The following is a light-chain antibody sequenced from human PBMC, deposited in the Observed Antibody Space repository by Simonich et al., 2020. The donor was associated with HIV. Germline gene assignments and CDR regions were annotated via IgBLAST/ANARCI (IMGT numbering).Light chain of an antibody. J-gene: IGKJ1*01. CDR1: QSVSSN. CDR3: QQYGSSRT. Sequence: EIVMTQSPVTLSVSPGERATLSCRASQSVSSNLAWYQQKPGQAPSLLIYGAASRATGIPDRFSGSGSGTDFTLTISRLEPEDFAVYYCQQYGSSRTFGQGTKVEIK. CDR2: GAA. V-gene: IGKV3-20*01.